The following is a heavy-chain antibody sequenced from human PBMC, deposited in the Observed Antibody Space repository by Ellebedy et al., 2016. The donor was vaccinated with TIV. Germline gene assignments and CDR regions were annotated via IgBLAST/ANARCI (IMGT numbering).Heavy chain of an antibody. CDR1: GGSFSGYY. CDR2: INHSGST. D-gene: IGHD3-3*01. V-gene: IGHV4-34*01. Sequence: SETLSLTCGVYGGSFSGYYWSWIRQPPGKGLEWIGEINHSGSTNCNPSLKSRVTISVDTSKNQFSLKLNSVAAADTAVYYCARTARYYNFWSGYREHFDYWGQGILVTVSS. J-gene: IGHJ4*02. CDR3: ARTARYYNFWSGYREHFDY.